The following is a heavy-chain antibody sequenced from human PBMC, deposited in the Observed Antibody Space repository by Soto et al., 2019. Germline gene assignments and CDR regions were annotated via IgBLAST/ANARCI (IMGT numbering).Heavy chain of an antibody. J-gene: IGHJ4*02. CDR2: IIPIFGTA. D-gene: IGHD3-22*01. Sequence: SVKVPCKASGGTFSSYAISWVRQAPGQGLEWMGGIIPIFGTANYAQKFQGRVTITADKSTSTAYMELSSLRSEDTAVYYCARVHYDSSGYYYPINYYFDYWGQGTLVTVSS. CDR1: GGTFSSYA. CDR3: ARVHYDSSGYYYPINYYFDY. V-gene: IGHV1-69*06.